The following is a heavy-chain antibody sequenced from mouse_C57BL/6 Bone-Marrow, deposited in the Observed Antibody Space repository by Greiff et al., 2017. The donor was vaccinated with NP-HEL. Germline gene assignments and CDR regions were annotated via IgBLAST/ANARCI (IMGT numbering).Heavy chain of an antibody. CDR1: GYTFTSYW. CDR2: IHPNSGST. Sequence: QVQLQQSGAELVKPGASVKLSCKASGYTFTSYWMHWVKQRPGQGLEWIGMIHPNSGSTNYNEKFKSKATLTVDKSSSTAYMQLSSLTSEDSAVYYCARYDYDDWFAYWGQGTLVTVSA. CDR3: ARYDYDDWFAY. V-gene: IGHV1-64*01. J-gene: IGHJ3*01. D-gene: IGHD2-4*01.